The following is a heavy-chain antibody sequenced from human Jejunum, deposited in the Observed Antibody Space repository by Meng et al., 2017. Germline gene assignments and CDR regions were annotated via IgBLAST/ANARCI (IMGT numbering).Heavy chain of an antibody. V-gene: IGHV3-74*03. J-gene: IGHJ5*02. D-gene: IGHD6-13*01. CDR2: IKSDGTI. CDR3: AKSGYSTSRFDP. Sequence: EVQLVESGGGLVQPGGSLRLSCAASGFAFSSHWMHWVRQTPGKGLVWVSRIKSDGTITYADSVKGRFTMSRDNAKNTVFLQMNSLRADDTAMYYCAKSGYSTSRFDPWGQGTLVTVSS. CDR1: GFAFSSHW.